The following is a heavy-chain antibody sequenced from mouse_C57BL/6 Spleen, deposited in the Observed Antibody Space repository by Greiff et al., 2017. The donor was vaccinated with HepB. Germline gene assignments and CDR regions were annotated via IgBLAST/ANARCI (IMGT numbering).Heavy chain of an antibody. CDR3: ARSGSYAMDD. CDR2: ISSGSSTI. CDR1: GFTFSDYG. Sequence: DVMLVESGGGLVKPGGSLKLSCAASGFTFSDYGMHWVRQAPEKGLEWVAYISSGSSTIYYADTVKGRFTISRDNAKNTLFLQMTSLRSEDTAMYYCARSGSYAMDDWGQGTSVTVSS. J-gene: IGHJ4*01. V-gene: IGHV5-17*01.